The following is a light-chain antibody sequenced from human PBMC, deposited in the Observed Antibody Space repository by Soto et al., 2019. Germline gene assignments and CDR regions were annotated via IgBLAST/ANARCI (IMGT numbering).Light chain of an antibody. CDR3: QHYVNWPLT. CDR2: AAS. J-gene: IGKJ4*01. Sequence: EIVLTQSPGTLSLSPGERATLSCRASQGIGDTLAWYQHKPGQTPRLLIYAASIRATGVPARFSGSGSGTDFTLTINSLQSEDFAVYYCQHYVNWPLTFGGGTKVDIK. V-gene: IGKV3-15*01. CDR1: QGIGDT.